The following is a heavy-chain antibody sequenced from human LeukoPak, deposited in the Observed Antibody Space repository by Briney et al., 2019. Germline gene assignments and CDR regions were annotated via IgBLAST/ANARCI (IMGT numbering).Heavy chain of an antibody. V-gene: IGHV3-33*08. CDR3: ARDHSSGWYSDYFDY. Sequence: GGSLRLSCAAPGFTFSSYSMNWVRQAPGKGLEWVAVIWYDGSNKYYADSVKGRFTISRDNSKNTLYLQMNSLRAEDTAVYYCARDHSSGWYSDYFDYWGQGTLVTVSS. J-gene: IGHJ4*02. CDR1: GFTFSSYS. D-gene: IGHD6-19*01. CDR2: IWYDGSNK.